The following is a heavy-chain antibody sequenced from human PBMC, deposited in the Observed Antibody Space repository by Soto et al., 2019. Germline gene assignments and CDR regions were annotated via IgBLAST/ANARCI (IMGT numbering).Heavy chain of an antibody. CDR2: IYHSGST. J-gene: IGHJ6*03. Sequence: QVQLQESGPGLVKPSGTLSLTCAVSSGSISSSNWWSWVRQPPGKGLEWIGEIYHSGSTNYNPSLKSRVTISVDKSKNQFSLKLSSVTAADTAVYYCARSRRSGWSNQQRYYMDVWGKGTTVTVSS. V-gene: IGHV4-4*02. D-gene: IGHD6-19*01. CDR3: ARSRRSGWSNQQRYYMDV. CDR1: SGSISSSNW.